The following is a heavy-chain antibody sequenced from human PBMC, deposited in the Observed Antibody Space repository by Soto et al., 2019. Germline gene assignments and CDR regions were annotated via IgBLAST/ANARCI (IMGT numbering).Heavy chain of an antibody. D-gene: IGHD6-13*01. J-gene: IGHJ4*02. CDR3: ARNLQGVYYFDY. V-gene: IGHV4-59*08. CDR2: IYYSGST. CDR1: GGSISSYY. Sequence: PSETLSLTCTVSGGSISSYYWSWIRQPPGKGLEWIGYIYYSGSTNYNPSLKSRVTISVDTSKNQFSLKLSSVTAADTAVYYCARNLQGVYYFDYWGQGALVTVSS.